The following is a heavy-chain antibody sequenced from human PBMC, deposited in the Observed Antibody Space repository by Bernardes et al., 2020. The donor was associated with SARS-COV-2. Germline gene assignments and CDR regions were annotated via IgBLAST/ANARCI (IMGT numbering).Heavy chain of an antibody. CDR1: GFTFSTCA. J-gene: IGHJ4*02. D-gene: IGHD6-19*01. Sequence: GGSLRLSRAASGFTFSTCAMSWVRQAPGKGLEWLSIIPDNGLTTYYAESVKGRFTISRDNSRNTLYLQMEGLTAEDTARYYCAKSPGSGWDTDYFDSWGQGTLVTVSS. CDR2: IPDNGLTT. V-gene: IGHV3-23*01. CDR3: AKSPGSGWDTDYFDS.